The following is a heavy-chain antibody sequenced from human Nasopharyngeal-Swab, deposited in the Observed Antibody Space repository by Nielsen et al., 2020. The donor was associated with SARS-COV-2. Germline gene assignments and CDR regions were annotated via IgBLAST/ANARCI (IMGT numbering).Heavy chain of an antibody. V-gene: IGHV4-61*02. J-gene: IGHJ4*02. CDR2: IYTSGST. CDR3: ARDGYYYASSGYHLDY. Sequence: SETLSLTCTVSGGSISSGSYYWSWIRQPAGKGLEWIGRIYTSGSTNYNPSLKSRFTISVDTSKKQFSLKLSSVTAADTAVYYCARDGYYYASSGYHLDYWGQGTLVTVSS. D-gene: IGHD3-22*01. CDR1: GGSISSGSYY.